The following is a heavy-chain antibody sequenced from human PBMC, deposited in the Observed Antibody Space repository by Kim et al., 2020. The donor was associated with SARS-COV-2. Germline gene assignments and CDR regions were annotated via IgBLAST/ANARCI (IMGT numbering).Heavy chain of an antibody. J-gene: IGHJ5*02. V-gene: IGHV1-3*01. CDR2: INAGNGNT. Sequence: ASVKVSCKASGYTFTSYAMHWVRQAPGQRLEWMGWINAGNGNTKYSQKFQGRVTITRDTSAITAYMELSSLRSEDTAVYYCARELWFGAAWFDPWGQGTLVTVSS. CDR3: ARELWFGAAWFDP. D-gene: IGHD3-10*01. CDR1: GYTFTSYA.